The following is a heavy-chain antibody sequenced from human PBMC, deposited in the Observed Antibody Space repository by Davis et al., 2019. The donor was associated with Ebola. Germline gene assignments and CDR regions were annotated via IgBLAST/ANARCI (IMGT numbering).Heavy chain of an antibody. J-gene: IGHJ6*03. CDR3: ARGGREDYYYYYMDV. V-gene: IGHV3-21*04. D-gene: IGHD3-10*01. Sequence: PGGSLRLSCAASGFTFSSYSMNWVRQAPGKGLEWVSSISSSSSYIYYADSVKGRFTISRDNAKNSLYLQMNSLRSEDTAVYYCARGGREDYYYYYMDVWGKGTTVTVSS. CDR2: ISSSSSYI. CDR1: GFTFSSYS.